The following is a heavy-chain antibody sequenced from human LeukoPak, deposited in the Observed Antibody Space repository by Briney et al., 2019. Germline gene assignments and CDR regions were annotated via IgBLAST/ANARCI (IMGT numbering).Heavy chain of an antibody. Sequence: GGSLRLSCAASGFTFSNAWMSWVRQAPGKGLEWVGRIKSKTDGGTTGYAAPVKGRFTISRDDSKNTLYLQMNSLKTEDTAVYYCTTDLVRLGRTHTDYWGQGTLVTVSS. J-gene: IGHJ4*02. CDR3: TTDLVRLGRTHTDY. V-gene: IGHV3-15*01. CDR2: IKSKTDGGTT. D-gene: IGHD1-7*01. CDR1: GFTFSNAW.